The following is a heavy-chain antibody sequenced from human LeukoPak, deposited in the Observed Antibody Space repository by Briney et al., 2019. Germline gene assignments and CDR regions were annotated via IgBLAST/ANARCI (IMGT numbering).Heavy chain of an antibody. J-gene: IGHJ4*02. CDR2: INHSGST. CDR3: ARRNCSGWYYFDY. Sequence: PSETPSLTCAVYGGSFSGYYWSWIRQPPGKGLEWIGEINHSGSTNYNPSLKSRVTISVDTSKNQFSLKLSSVTAADTAVYYCARRNCSGWYYFDYWGQGTLVTVSS. CDR1: GGSFSGYY. V-gene: IGHV4-34*01. D-gene: IGHD6-19*01.